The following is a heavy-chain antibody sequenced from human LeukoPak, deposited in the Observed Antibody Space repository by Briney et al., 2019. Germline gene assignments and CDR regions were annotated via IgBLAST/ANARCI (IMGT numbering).Heavy chain of an antibody. D-gene: IGHD2-2*03. Sequence: GESLKISCKGSGYSFPTYWIAWVRQMPGKGLEWMGIIYPDESNIRYSPSFQGQVTISADKSISTPSLQWSSLKASDTAMYYCARPPSRGYSSSFEYWGQGTLVTVSS. CDR2: IYPDESNI. CDR3: ARPPSRGYSSSFEY. CDR1: GYSFPTYW. J-gene: IGHJ4*02. V-gene: IGHV5-51*01.